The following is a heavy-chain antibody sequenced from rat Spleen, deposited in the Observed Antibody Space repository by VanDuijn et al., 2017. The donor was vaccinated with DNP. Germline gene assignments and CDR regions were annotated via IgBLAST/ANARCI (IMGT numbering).Heavy chain of an antibody. V-gene: IGHV5-58*01. Sequence: EVQLVETGGGLVQPGGSLKLSCVASGFTFSNYWMYWIRQAPGKGLEWVASINTDGGTNHYPDSVKGRFTVSRDNAEDTVYLQMNSLRSEDTATYYCARRGVATGAMDAWGQGTSVTVSS. CDR3: ARRGVATGAMDA. CDR2: INTDGGTN. D-gene: IGHD1-3*01. CDR1: GFTFSNYW. J-gene: IGHJ4*01.